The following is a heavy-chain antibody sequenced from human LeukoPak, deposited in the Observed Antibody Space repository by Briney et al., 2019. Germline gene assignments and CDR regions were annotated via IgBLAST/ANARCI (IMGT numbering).Heavy chain of an antibody. CDR3: ARGVGATTLHFDY. Sequence: HPGGSLRLSCAASGFTFSSYEMNWVRQAPGKGLEWVSYISSSGSTIYYADSVKGRFTISRDNAKNSLYLQMNSLRAEDTAVYYCARGVGATTLHFDYWGQGTLVTVSS. CDR2: ISSSGSTI. CDR1: GFTFSSYE. J-gene: IGHJ4*02. D-gene: IGHD1-26*01. V-gene: IGHV3-48*03.